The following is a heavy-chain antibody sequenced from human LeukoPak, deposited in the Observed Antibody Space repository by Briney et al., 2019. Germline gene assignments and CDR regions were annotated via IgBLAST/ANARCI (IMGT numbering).Heavy chain of an antibody. V-gene: IGHV4-4*07. J-gene: IGHJ3*02. CDR2: IYTSGST. CDR1: GGSISSYY. D-gene: IGHD3-9*01. Sequence: SETLSLTCTVSGGSISSYYCSWIRQPAGKGLEWIGRIYTSGSTNYNPSLKSRVTMSVDTSKDQFSLKLSSVTAADTAVYYCARDFGYYDILTGYTPDAFDIWGQGTMVTVSS. CDR3: ARDFGYYDILTGYTPDAFDI.